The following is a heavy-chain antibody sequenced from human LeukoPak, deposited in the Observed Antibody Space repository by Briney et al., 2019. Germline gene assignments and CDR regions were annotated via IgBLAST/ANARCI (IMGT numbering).Heavy chain of an antibody. CDR3: ASYSSSSLRYDFDY. CDR1: GYSISSGYY. V-gene: IGHV4-38-2*01. CDR2: IYHSGST. J-gene: IGHJ4*02. Sequence: SETLSLTCAVSGYSISSGYYWGWIRQPPGKGLGWIGSIYHSGSTYYNPSLKSRVTISVDTSKNQFSLKLSSVAAADTAVYYCASYSSSSLRYDFDYWGQGTLVTVSS. D-gene: IGHD6-6*01.